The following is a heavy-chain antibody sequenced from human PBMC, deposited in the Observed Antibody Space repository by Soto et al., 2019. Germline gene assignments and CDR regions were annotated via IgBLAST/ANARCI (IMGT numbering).Heavy chain of an antibody. CDR1: GYTFTDYG. CDR3: ARGGGSYTPPNYDY. J-gene: IGHJ4*02. Sequence: ASVKVSCKASGYTFTDYGISWVRQAPGRGLEWMGWITPYSGNTNYAQKLQGRVTMTADTSTNTAYMELRSLTSDDTGVYYCARGGGSYTPPNYDYWGQGTLVTVSS. D-gene: IGHD1-26*01. CDR2: ITPYSGNT. V-gene: IGHV1-18*01.